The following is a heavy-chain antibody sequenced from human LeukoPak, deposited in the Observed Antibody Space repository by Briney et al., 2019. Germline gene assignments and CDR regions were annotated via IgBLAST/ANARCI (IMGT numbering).Heavy chain of an antibody. V-gene: IGHV4-30-2*01. Sequence: TLSLTCAVSGGSISSGGYCWSWIRQPPGKGLEWIGYIYHSGSTYYNPSLKSRVTISVDRSKNQFSLKLSSVTAADTAVYYCARAAPTGWFDPWGQGTLVTVSS. CDR2: IYHSGST. CDR1: GGSISSGGYC. D-gene: IGHD4-17*01. CDR3: ARAAPTGWFDP. J-gene: IGHJ5*02.